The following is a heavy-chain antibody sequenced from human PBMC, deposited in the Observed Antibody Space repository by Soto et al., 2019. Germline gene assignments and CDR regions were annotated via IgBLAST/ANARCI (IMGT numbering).Heavy chain of an antibody. D-gene: IGHD6-6*01. CDR3: ARASSSSSAADY. J-gene: IGHJ4*02. V-gene: IGHV4-31*03. Sequence: QVQLQESGPGLVKPSQPLSLTCNVSGESISSGGYYWSWTRHHPRKGMELIGYIYDSESAYNNTSLKSRVTISMDTSKNNCAMRLSSVTDADTVVSSCARASSSSSAADYWGQGTLVTVSS. CDR2: IYDSESA. CDR1: GESISSGGYY.